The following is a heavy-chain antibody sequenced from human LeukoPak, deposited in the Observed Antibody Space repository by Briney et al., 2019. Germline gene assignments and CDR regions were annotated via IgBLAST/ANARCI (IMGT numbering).Heavy chain of an antibody. D-gene: IGHD2/OR15-2a*01. Sequence: ASVKVSCKASGYTFTGYYMHWVRQAPGQGLEWMGWINPNSGGTNYAQKFQGRVTMTRDTSTSTVYMELSSLRSEDTAVYYCARAKNRAYAFDIWGQGTMVTVSS. CDR3: ARAKNRAYAFDI. J-gene: IGHJ3*02. V-gene: IGHV1-2*02. CDR1: GYTFTGYY. CDR2: INPNSGGT.